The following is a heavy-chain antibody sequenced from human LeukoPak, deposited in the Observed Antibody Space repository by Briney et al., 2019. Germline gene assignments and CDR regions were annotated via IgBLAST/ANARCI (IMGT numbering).Heavy chain of an antibody. J-gene: IGHJ4*02. V-gene: IGHV4-31*03. D-gene: IGHD1-26*01. Sequence: SETLSLTCTVSGGSISSGGYYWSWIRQHPGKGLEWIGYIYYSGSTNYNPSLKSRVTISVDTSKNQFSLKLSSVTAADTAVYYCARGDSSVGLNYWGQGTLVTVSS. CDR3: ARGDSSVGLNY. CDR2: IYYSGST. CDR1: GGSISSGGYY.